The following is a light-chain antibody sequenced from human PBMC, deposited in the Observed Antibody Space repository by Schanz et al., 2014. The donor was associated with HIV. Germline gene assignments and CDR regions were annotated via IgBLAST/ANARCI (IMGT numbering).Light chain of an antibody. J-gene: IGLJ1*01. CDR1: SSDVADYNS. CDR2: DVN. Sequence: QSALTQPPSASGSPGQSVTISCTGTSSDVADYNSVSWYQQHPGKAPKLMIYDVNKRPSGVPDRFSGSKSGNTASLAISGLQAEDEADYYCCSYAGSYTSLYVFGTGTKLTVL. CDR3: CSYAGSYTSLYV. V-gene: IGLV2-11*01.